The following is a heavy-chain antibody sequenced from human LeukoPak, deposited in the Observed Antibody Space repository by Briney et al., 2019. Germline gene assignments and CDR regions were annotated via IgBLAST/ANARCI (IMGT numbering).Heavy chain of an antibody. CDR1: GDSISSYNHY. CDR2: ICYGGST. Sequence: PSETLSITCTVSGDSISSYNHYWGWIRQPPGKGLEWLGSICYGGSTHDNPSLKSRVTISVDTSKNQFSLRVTSATAADTAVYYCARMMYGNGWNRYYFDYWGQGTLVTVSS. D-gene: IGHD6-19*01. V-gene: IGHV4-39*01. CDR3: ARMMYGNGWNRYYFDY. J-gene: IGHJ4*02.